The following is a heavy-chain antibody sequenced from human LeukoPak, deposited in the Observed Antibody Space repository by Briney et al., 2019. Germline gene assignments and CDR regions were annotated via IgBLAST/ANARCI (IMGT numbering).Heavy chain of an antibody. CDR1: GGSFSGYY. CDR3: ARDRYYYDSSARYFDY. D-gene: IGHD3-22*01. V-gene: IGHV4-34*01. Sequence: PSETLSLTCAVYGGSFSGYYWSWIRQPPGKGLEWIGEINHSGSTNYNPSLKSRVTISVDTSKNQFSLKLNSVTAADTAVYYCARDRYYYDSSARYFDYWGQGTLVTVSS. J-gene: IGHJ4*02. CDR2: INHSGST.